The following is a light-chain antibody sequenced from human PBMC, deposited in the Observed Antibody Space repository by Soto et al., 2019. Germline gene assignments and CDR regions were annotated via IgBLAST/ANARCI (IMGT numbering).Light chain of an antibody. CDR3: LLFYGDAWV. J-gene: IGLJ3*02. CDR1: TGAVTSGYY. V-gene: IGLV7-43*01. CDR2: STS. Sequence: QAVVTQEPSLTVSPGGTVTLTCASSTGAVTSGYYPNWFQQKAGQAHRVLIYSTSNKHSWTPARFSGSLLGGKAALTLSGVQPEDEAEYYCLLFYGDAWVFGGGTKLTVL.